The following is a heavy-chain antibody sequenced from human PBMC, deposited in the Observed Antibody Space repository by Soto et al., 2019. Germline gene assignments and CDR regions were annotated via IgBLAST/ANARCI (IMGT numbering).Heavy chain of an antibody. CDR1: GFTFNDAW. CDR2: IKSKTDGGTT. V-gene: IGHV3-15*07. Sequence: EVHLVESGGGLVKPGGSLRLSCAASGFTFNDAWMNWVRQAPGKGLEWVGRIKSKTDGGTTEYAAPVQGRFTIFRDDSKKTLFLQMDSLKTEDTAIYYCGTEWWGDGRNEVSYWGQGALVTVSS. J-gene: IGHJ4*02. CDR3: GTEWWGDGRNEVSY. D-gene: IGHD2-15*01.